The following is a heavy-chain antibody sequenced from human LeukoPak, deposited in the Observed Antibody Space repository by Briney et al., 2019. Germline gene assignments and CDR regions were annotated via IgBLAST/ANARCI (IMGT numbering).Heavy chain of an antibody. CDR3: ARYLSGSYRPYFDY. V-gene: IGHV4-59*11. CDR1: GDSISSHY. CDR2: IYHSGSI. Sequence: PSETLSLTCTVSGDSISSHYWSWIRQPPGKGLEWIGYIYHSGSINYNPSLKSRVTISVDTSKNQFSLNLSSATAADTAVYYCARYLSGSYRPYFDYWGQGTLVTVSS. D-gene: IGHD1-26*01. J-gene: IGHJ4*02.